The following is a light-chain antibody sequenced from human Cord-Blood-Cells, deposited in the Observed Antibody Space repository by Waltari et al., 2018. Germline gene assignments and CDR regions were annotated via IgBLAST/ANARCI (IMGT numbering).Light chain of an antibody. Sequence: QSALTQPPSASGSPGQSVTISCTGTSSDVGGYNYVSWYQQHPGKAPKLMIYEVSKRPSGVPERFSGSKSGNPASLTGSGLQAEDEADYYCSSYAGSNNLVFGGGTKLTVL. CDR1: SSDVGGYNY. CDR3: SSYAGSNNLV. J-gene: IGLJ2*01. V-gene: IGLV2-8*01. CDR2: EVS.